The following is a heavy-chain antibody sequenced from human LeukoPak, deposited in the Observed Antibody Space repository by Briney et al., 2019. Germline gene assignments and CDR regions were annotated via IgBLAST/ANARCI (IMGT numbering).Heavy chain of an antibody. CDR1: GYTFTGYY. V-gene: IGHV1-8*02. D-gene: IGHD3-10*01. Sequence: GASVKVSCKASGYTFTGYYMHWVRQATGQGLEWMGWMNPNSGNTGYAQKFQGRVTMTRNTSISTAYMELSSLRSEDTAVYYCASGPMVRGVIGYWGQGTLVTVSS. CDR2: MNPNSGNT. CDR3: ASGPMVRGVIGY. J-gene: IGHJ4*02.